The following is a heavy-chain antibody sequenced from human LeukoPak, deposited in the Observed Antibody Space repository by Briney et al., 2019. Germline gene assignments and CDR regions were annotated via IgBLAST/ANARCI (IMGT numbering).Heavy chain of an antibody. CDR2: INPNSGGT. CDR1: GYTFTGYY. V-gene: IGHV1-2*04. J-gene: IGHJ5*02. Sequence: EASVKVSCKASGYTFTGYYMHWVRQAPGQGLEWMGWINPNSGGTNYAQKFQGWVTMTRDTSISTAYMELRSLRSDDTAVYYCARVSGGDYGGNSFWFDPWGQGTLVTVSS. CDR3: ARVSGGDYGGNSFWFDP. D-gene: IGHD4-23*01.